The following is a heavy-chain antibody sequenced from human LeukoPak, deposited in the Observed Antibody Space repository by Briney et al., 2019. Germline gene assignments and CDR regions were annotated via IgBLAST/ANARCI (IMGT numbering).Heavy chain of an antibody. V-gene: IGHV3-30*04. CDR3: ARDSVPITMVRGLLGY. D-gene: IGHD3-10*01. CDR1: GFTFSSYA. CDR2: ISDDGSNK. Sequence: GGSLRLSCAASGFTFSSYAMHWVRQAPGEGREGVAVISDDGSNKYYADSVKGRFTISRDNSKNPLYMQMNSLRAEDTAVYYCARDSVPITMVRGLLGYWGQGTLVTVSS. J-gene: IGHJ4*02.